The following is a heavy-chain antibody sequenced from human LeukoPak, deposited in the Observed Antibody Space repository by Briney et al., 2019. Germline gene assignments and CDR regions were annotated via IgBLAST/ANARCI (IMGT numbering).Heavy chain of an antibody. CDR3: ARGRYSYGS. CDR1: GFTFSSYS. D-gene: IGHD5-18*01. V-gene: IGHV4-34*01. J-gene: IGHJ5*02. Sequence: GSLRLSCAASGFTFSSYSMNWVRQPPGKGLEWIGEINHSGSTNYNPSLKSRVTISVDTSKNQFSLKLSSVTAADTAVYYCARGRYSYGSWGQGTLVTVSS. CDR2: INHSGST.